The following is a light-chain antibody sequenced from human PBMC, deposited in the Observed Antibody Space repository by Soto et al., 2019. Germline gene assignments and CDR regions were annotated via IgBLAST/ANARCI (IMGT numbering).Light chain of an antibody. CDR1: QSVSSSY. V-gene: IGKV3-20*01. CDR2: GAS. Sequence: EIVLTQSPGTLSLSPGERATLSCRASQSVSSSYLAWYQQKPGQAPRLLIYGASSRDTGIPDRFSGSGSGTVFTLTISRLEPDDFAVYYCQQYGSSRTLGQGTKVEIK. J-gene: IGKJ1*01. CDR3: QQYGSSRT.